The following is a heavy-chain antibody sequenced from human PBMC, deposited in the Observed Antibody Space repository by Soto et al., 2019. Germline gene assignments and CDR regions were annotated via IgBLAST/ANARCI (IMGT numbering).Heavy chain of an antibody. D-gene: IGHD2-21*02. Sequence: QVQLVESGGGVVQPGGSLRLSCAASGFTFSTYGMHWVRQAPGKGLEWMTVIWYDGSQKYYGDSVNGRFTISRDNSKNTLHLQMKSLRVEDTAVYYCVKDHCGGDCYSEPYFDFWGRGSQVTVSS. CDR1: GFTFSTYG. J-gene: IGHJ4*02. V-gene: IGHV3-33*06. CDR3: VKDHCGGDCYSEPYFDF. CDR2: IWYDGSQK.